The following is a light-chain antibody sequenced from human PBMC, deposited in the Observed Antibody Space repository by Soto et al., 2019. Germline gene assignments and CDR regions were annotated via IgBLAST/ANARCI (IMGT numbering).Light chain of an antibody. CDR3: TSWDDSLSAWV. V-gene: IGLV1-47*01. CDR1: TANIEANY. J-gene: IGLJ3*02. CDR2: RNK. Sequence: QSVLIQPPSASGTPGQRVTISCSGSTANIEANYVYWYQQFPGTAPKLLIYRNKERPSGVPDRFSGSKSGTSASLAVSGLRSEDDADYFCTSWDDSLSAWVFGGGTKLTVL.